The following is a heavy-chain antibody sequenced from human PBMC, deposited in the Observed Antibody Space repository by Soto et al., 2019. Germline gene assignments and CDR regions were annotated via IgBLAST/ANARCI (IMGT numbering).Heavy chain of an antibody. CDR1: GGSINSGGYY. CDR3: ASLLRSGYWDYYYYGMDV. Sequence: QVQLQESGPGLVKPSQTLSLTCTVSGGSINSGGYYWSWIREHPGKGLEWIGYVYYSGSTYYNPSLKRRVTISVDTSKNQFSLKLSSVTAPDTAVYYCASLLRSGYWDYYYYGMDVWGQGTTVTVSS. V-gene: IGHV4-31*03. J-gene: IGHJ6*02. CDR2: VYYSGST. D-gene: IGHD3-3*01.